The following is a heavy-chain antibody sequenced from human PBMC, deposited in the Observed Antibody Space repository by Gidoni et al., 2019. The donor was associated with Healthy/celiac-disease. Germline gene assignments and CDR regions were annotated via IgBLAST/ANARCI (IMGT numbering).Heavy chain of an antibody. Sequence: VQLVQSGAEVKKPGASLKISCKGSGYSFTSYWIGWVRQMPGKGLEWMGIIYPGDSDTRYSPSFQGQVTISADKSISTAYLQWSSLKASDTAMYYCARQGVVVRSPRCWFDPWGQGTLVTVSS. V-gene: IGHV5-51*01. CDR2: IYPGDSDT. D-gene: IGHD3-22*01. CDR3: ARQGVVVRSPRCWFDP. J-gene: IGHJ5*02. CDR1: GYSFTSYW.